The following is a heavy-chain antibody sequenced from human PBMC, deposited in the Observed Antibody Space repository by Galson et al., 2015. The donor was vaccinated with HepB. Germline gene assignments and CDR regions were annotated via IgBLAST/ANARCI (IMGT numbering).Heavy chain of an antibody. CDR1: GYSFTSYW. J-gene: IGHJ6*03. V-gene: IGHV5-51*01. Sequence: QSGAEVKKPGESLKISCKGSGYSFTSYWIGWVRQMPGKGLEWMGIIYPGDSDTRYSPSFQGQVTISADKSISTAYLQWSSLKASDTAMYYCARHTNGRWLQPPYYYYMDVWGKGTTVTVSS. CDR3: ARHTNGRWLQPPYYYYMDV. CDR2: IYPGDSDT. D-gene: IGHD5-24*01.